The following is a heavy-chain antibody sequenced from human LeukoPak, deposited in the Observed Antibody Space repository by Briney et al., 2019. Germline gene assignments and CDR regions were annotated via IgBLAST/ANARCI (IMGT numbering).Heavy chain of an antibody. CDR3: AKDHPTYYYDSSGQFDY. CDR2: ISGSGGST. D-gene: IGHD3-22*01. V-gene: IGHV3-23*01. J-gene: IGHJ4*02. Sequence: GGSLRLSCAASRFTFSSYAMSWVRQAPGKGLEWVSAISGSGGSTYYADSVKGRFTISRDNSKNTLYLQMNSLRAEDTAVYYCAKDHPTYYYDSSGQFDYWGQGTLVTVSS. CDR1: RFTFSSYA.